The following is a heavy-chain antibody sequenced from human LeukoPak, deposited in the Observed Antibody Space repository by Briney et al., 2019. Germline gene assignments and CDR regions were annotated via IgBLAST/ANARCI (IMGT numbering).Heavy chain of an antibody. J-gene: IGHJ4*02. D-gene: IGHD5-18*01. CDR1: GGSFSGYY. Sequence: PSETLSLTCAVYGGSFSGYYWSWIRQPPGKWLEWIGEINHSGSTNYNPSLKSRVTISVDTSKNQFSLKLSSVTAADTAVYYCARLGRAYGYYYWGQGTLVTVSS. CDR2: INHSGST. V-gene: IGHV4-34*01. CDR3: ARLGRAYGYYY.